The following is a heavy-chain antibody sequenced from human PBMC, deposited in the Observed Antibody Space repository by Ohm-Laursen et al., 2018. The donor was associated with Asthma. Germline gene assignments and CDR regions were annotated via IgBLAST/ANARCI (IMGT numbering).Heavy chain of an antibody. J-gene: IGHJ3*02. D-gene: IGHD2-21*02. Sequence: SLRLSCTASGFAFSIYALHWVRRAPGKGLEWVAIISSDETYKNYANSVKGRFTISKDNSKNTLFLQMNSLRPDDTAVYYCARRDFSGGDTNAAFDIWGQGTMVAVSS. CDR1: GFAFSIYA. V-gene: IGHV3-30*04. CDR3: ARRDFSGGDTNAAFDI. CDR2: ISSDETYK.